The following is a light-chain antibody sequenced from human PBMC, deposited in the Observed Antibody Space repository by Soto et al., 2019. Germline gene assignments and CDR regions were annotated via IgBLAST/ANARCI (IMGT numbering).Light chain of an antibody. V-gene: IGKV2-30*02. CDR1: ESLVHDDGNTY. J-gene: IGKJ1*01. CDR2: KVS. Sequence: DVVMTQSPLSLPVTLGQPASISCRSRESLVHDDGNTYLNWFQQRPGQSPRRLIYKVSNRGSGVSDRFSGSRSGSNFTLKLSSVEADNLVVYYCMRCTHCPHTFALGTKFDIK. CDR3: MRCTHCPHT.